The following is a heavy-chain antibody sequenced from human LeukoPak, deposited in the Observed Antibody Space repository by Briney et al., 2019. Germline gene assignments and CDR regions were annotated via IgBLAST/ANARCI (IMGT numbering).Heavy chain of an antibody. D-gene: IGHD1-7*01. CDR2: ISFDGNHK. CDR3: AKVSQLELLRYYYHYMDV. CDR1: GPTLSTNG. J-gene: IGHJ6*03. V-gene: IGHV3-30*18. Sequence: GGPLRLSCAASGPTLSTNGMHWFGRPPAKGLEWLPVISFDGNHKYYADSVKGRFTISRDNSKNTLYLQMNSLRAEDTAVYYCAKVSQLELLRYYYHYMDVWGKGTTVIVSS.